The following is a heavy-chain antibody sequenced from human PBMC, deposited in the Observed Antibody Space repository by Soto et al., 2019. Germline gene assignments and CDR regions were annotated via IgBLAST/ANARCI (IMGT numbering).Heavy chain of an antibody. V-gene: IGHV1-24*01. J-gene: IGHJ4*02. CDR2: FDPEDGET. CDR3: AAQTDIVLMVYDY. CDR1: GYTITDLS. D-gene: IGHD2-8*01. Sequence: GASVKVSCTVSGYTITDLSMHWVRQAPGKGLEWMGGFDPEDGETIYAQKFQGRVTMTEDTSTDTAYMELSSLRSEDTAVYYCAAQTDIVLMVYDYWGQGTLVTVSS.